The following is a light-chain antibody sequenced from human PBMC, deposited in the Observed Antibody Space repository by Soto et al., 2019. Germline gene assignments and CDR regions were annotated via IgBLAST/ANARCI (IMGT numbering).Light chain of an antibody. Sequence: QSALTQPPSASGTPGQRVTISCSGYSSNVGSNHVYWYQKFPGMAPKLLISKNNQRPSGVPDRFSGSKSGTSASLAISGLRSEDEADYYCAAWDDNFSTYVFGSGTNVTAL. CDR3: AAWDDNFSTYV. J-gene: IGLJ1*01. CDR2: KNN. V-gene: IGLV1-47*01. CDR1: SSNVGSNH.